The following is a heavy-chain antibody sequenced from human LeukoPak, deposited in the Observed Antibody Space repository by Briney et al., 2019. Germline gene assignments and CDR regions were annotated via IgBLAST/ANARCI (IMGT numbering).Heavy chain of an antibody. CDR2: INHSGST. D-gene: IGHD6-19*01. J-gene: IGHJ4*02. CDR1: GGSFGGYY. V-gene: IGHV4-34*01. Sequence: SETLSLTCAVYGGSFGGYYWSWIRQPPGKGLEWIGEINHSGSTNYNPSLKSRVTISVDTSKNQFSLKLSSVTAADTAVYYCAREVSSGWYNYFDYWGQGTLVTVSS. CDR3: AREVSSGWYNYFDY.